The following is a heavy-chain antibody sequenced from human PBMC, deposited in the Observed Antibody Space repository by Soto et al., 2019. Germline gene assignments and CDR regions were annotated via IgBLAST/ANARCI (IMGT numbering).Heavy chain of an antibody. Sequence: ASVKVSCQASGYTFTSYVMHWVRQAPGQRLEWMGWINAGNGNTKYSQKFQGRVTITRDTSASTAYMELSSLRSEDTAVYYCARDTSTYGDYALGINYWGQGTRGHRLL. CDR1: GYTFTSYV. V-gene: IGHV1-3*01. CDR3: ARDTSTYGDYALGINY. J-gene: IGHJ4*02. CDR2: INAGNGNT. D-gene: IGHD4-17*01.